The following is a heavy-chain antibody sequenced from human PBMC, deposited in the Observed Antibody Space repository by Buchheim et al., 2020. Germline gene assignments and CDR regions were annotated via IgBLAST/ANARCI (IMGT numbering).Heavy chain of an antibody. V-gene: IGHV4-59*01. CDR1: GGSISSYY. D-gene: IGHD6-13*01. Sequence: QVQLQESGPGLVKPSETLFLTCTVSGGSISSYYWSWIRQPPGKGLEWIGYIYYSGSTNYNPSLKSRVTISVDTSKNQFSLKLSSVTAADTAVYYCARDAAAAAYFDYWGQGTL. CDR3: ARDAAAAAYFDY. J-gene: IGHJ4*02. CDR2: IYYSGST.